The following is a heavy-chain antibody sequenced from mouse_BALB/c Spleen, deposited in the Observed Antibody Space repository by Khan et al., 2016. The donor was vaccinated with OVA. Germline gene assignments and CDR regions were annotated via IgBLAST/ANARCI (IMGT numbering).Heavy chain of an antibody. CDR2: IWAGGST. CDR1: GFSLISYG. V-gene: IGHV2-9*02. D-gene: IGHD2-1*01. Sequence: QVQLKESGPGLVAPSQSLSITCTVSGFSLISYGIHWVRQPPGKGLEWLGVIWAGGSTNYNSAIMSRLSLSKDNSKSPVLLKMNSLQIDDTGMYQSARRDGNYVEYFDVWGAGTTVTVSA. J-gene: IGHJ1*01. CDR3: ARRDGNYVEYFDV.